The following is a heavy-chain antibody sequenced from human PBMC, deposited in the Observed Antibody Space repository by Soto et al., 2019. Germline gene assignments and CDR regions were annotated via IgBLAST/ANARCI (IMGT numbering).Heavy chain of an antibody. CDR3: ASFHRDGTNGVLNYYGMDV. D-gene: IGHD2-8*01. V-gene: IGHV1-46*01. CDR2: INPSVGST. J-gene: IGHJ6*02. CDR1: GRTFSSYD. Sequence: ASVKVSCKASGRTFSSYDISWVRQAPGQGLEWMGVINPSVGSTSYAQKFQGRVTMTRDTSTSTAYMELSSLRSEDTAVYYCASFHRDGTNGVLNYYGMDVWGHGTTVTVSS.